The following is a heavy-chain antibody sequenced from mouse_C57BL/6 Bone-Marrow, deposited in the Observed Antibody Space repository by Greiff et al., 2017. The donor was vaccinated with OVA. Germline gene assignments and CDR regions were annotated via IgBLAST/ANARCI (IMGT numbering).Heavy chain of an antibody. CDR2: IDPSDSYT. CDR1: GYTFTSYW. Sequence: QVQLQQPGAELVRPGTSVKLSCKASGYTFTSYWMHWVKQRPGQGLEWIGVIDPSDSYTNYNQQFKGKATLTVDTSSSTAYMQLSSLTSEYSAVYYCARDGTIWYFDVWGTGTTVTVSS. J-gene: IGHJ1*03. V-gene: IGHV1-59*01. D-gene: IGHD2-1*01. CDR3: ARDGTIWYFDV.